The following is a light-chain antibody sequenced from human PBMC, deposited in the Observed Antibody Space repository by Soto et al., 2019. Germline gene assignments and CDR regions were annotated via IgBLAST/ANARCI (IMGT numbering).Light chain of an antibody. Sequence: DIQMTQSPSSVSASGGDRVTITCRASQGISSRLAWYQQKPGKAPNLLIYAAFSLQSGVPSRFSGSGSETDFTLTIGSLQPEDFATYYCQQSNSFPLTFGGGTKVEIK. J-gene: IGKJ4*01. CDR2: AAF. V-gene: IGKV1-12*01. CDR1: QGISSR. CDR3: QQSNSFPLT.